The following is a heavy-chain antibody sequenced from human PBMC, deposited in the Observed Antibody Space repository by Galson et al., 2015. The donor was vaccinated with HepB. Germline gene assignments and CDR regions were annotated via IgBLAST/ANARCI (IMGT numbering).Heavy chain of an antibody. CDR2: IKSKTDGGTT. D-gene: IGHD4-23*01. J-gene: IGHJ4*02. CDR1: GFSFSDAW. V-gene: IGHV3-15*01. CDR3: TIDRRYTTVVRFDY. Sequence: SLRLSCAASGFSFSDAWMSWVRQAPGKGLEWVARIKSKTDGGTTDYAAPVKGRFTVSRDDSGNTLYLQMNSLKNEDTAVYYCTIDRRYTTVVRFDYWGQGTLVTVSS.